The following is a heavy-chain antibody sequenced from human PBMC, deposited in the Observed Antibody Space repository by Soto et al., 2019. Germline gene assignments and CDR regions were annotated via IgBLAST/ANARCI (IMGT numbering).Heavy chain of an antibody. CDR2: IKSNAQGGTA. Sequence: EVKMVESGGGLVEPGGSLRLSCAASGFAFSDAWMNWVRQAPRKGLEWVGRIKSNAQGGTADYAAPVKGRFIMSRDDSKSTLYLQMSGLQTEDTGIYYCTRRPKLGEAAVGPRDYWGRGTLVAVS. CDR3: TRRPKLGEAAVGPRDY. CDR1: GFAFSDAW. J-gene: IGHJ4*02. D-gene: IGHD7-27*01. V-gene: IGHV3-15*07.